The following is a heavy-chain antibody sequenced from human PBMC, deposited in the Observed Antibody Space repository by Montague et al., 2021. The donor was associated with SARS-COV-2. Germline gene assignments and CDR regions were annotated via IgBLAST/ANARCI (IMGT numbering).Heavy chain of an antibody. J-gene: IGHJ6*02. Sequence: SETLSLTCAVYGGSFSAYYWSLIRQPPGKGLQWIGEIKHSVSTNYNPSLKSRVTISVDTSKNQFSLKLSSVTAADTAVYYCARGAYCSGWDRYYYYGMDVWGQGTMVTVSS. CDR1: GGSFSAYY. CDR3: ARGAYCSGWDRYYYYGMDV. D-gene: IGHD6-25*01. V-gene: IGHV4-34*01. CDR2: IKHSVST.